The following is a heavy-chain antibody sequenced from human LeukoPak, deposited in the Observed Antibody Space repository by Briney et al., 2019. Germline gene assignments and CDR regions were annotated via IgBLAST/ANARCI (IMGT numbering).Heavy chain of an antibody. CDR3: AKDREGTTFDN. Sequence: GGSLRLSCAASGFTFSSYGMHWVRQAPGKGLEWVAVISYDGSNKYYADSVKGRFTISRDNSKNTVYLQMNSLRAEDTAVYYCAKDREGTTFDNWGQGTLVTVSS. V-gene: IGHV3-30*18. CDR2: ISYDGSNK. J-gene: IGHJ4*02. D-gene: IGHD1-7*01. CDR1: GFTFSSYG.